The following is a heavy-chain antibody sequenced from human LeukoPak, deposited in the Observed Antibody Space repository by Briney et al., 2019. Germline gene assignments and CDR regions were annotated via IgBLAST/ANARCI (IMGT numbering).Heavy chain of an antibody. J-gene: IGHJ4*02. CDR1: GASITSGNYY. D-gene: IGHD3-9*01. CDR3: ASTTYDILTPSYYFDF. CDR2: MHYNERT. V-gene: IGHV4-39*01. Sequence: SETLSLTCTVTGASITSGNYYWGRIRQPPGKGLEWIGSMHYNERTYSNPSLKSRVTISVDTSKNQFSLNLSSVTAADTAVFYCASTTYDILTPSYYFDFWGRGTLVTVSS.